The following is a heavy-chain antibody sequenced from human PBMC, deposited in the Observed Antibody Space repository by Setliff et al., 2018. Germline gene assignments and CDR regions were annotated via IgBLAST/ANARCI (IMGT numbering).Heavy chain of an antibody. CDR2: ISGYTGNT. CDR1: GYTFTDYG. J-gene: IGHJ3*02. D-gene: IGHD2-15*01. V-gene: IGHV1-18*01. Sequence: GASVKVSCKASGYTFTDYGITWVRQAPGQGLEWMGWISGYTGNTNYAHKLQGRFTMTTDTSTSTAYMELRSLRYDDTAVYYCARSFDGGFYHQRDAYDIWGQGTLVTVSS. CDR3: ARSFDGGFYHQRDAYDI.